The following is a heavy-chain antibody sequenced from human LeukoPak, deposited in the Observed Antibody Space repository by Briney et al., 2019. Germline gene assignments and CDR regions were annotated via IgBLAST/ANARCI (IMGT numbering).Heavy chain of an antibody. Sequence: ASVKVSCKASGYTFTGYYMHLVRQAPGQGLEWMGWSNPNSGGTNYAQKFQGRVTMTRDTPISTAYMELSRLRSDDTAVYYCARVSRQYSSGWYWFDPWGQGTLVTVSS. V-gene: IGHV1-2*02. J-gene: IGHJ5*02. D-gene: IGHD6-19*01. CDR2: SNPNSGGT. CDR1: GYTFTGYY. CDR3: ARVSRQYSSGWYWFDP.